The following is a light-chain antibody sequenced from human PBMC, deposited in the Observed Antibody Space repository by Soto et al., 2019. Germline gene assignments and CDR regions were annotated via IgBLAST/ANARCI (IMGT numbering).Light chain of an antibody. CDR1: SSDLGGYNY. Sequence: QSALTQPRSVSGSPGQSVTISCTGTSSDLGGYNYVSWYQQHPGKAPKVMIYDVSKRPSGVPDRCSGSKSGNTASLTISGRQAEEEADYYCCSYAGTYTWVFGGGTKLTVL. V-gene: IGLV2-11*01. CDR2: DVS. CDR3: CSYAGTYTWV. J-gene: IGLJ3*02.